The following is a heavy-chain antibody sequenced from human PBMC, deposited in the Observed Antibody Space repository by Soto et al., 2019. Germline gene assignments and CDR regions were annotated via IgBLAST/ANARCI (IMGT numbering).Heavy chain of an antibody. CDR2: IYYSGST. CDR3: ARHYSSGSRNWFDP. D-gene: IGHD6-19*01. V-gene: IGHV4-39*01. J-gene: IGHJ5*02. Sequence: LSLTCSVSGGSINSSSYFWGWVRQPPGKGLEWIGSIYYSGSTYYNPSLRSRVTISVDTSKNQFSLKLSSVTAADTAVFYRARHYSSGSRNWFDPWGQGTLVTVSS. CDR1: GGSINSSSYF.